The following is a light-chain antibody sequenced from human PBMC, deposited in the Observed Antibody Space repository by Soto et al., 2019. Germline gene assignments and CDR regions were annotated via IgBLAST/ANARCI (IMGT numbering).Light chain of an antibody. CDR3: QPRSTLPRST. Sequence: GLTQSASTLSLSPGERATLSCRASQSVSSYLAWYQQKPGQAPRLLIYDASNRATGIPARFSGSGSGTDFTLTISSLETENFAWYYCQPRSTLPRSTFVQGTMVDIK. CDR2: DAS. J-gene: IGKJ1*01. V-gene: IGKV3-11*01. CDR1: QSVSSY.